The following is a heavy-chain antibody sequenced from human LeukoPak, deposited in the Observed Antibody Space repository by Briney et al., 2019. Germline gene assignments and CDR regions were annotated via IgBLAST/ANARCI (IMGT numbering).Heavy chain of an antibody. CDR3: ARLRRNGDSGGFYYYYDY. J-gene: IGHJ4*02. Sequence: GGSLRLSCAASGFTFTSFSFNWVRQAPGRGLEWVSSINTVATYIYYADSVRGRFTISRDNAKNSVYLQMDSLRAEDTGVYYCARLRRNGDSGGFYYYYDYWGQGTLVTVSS. CDR2: INTVATYI. D-gene: IGHD3-22*01. CDR1: GFTFTSFS. V-gene: IGHV3-21*01.